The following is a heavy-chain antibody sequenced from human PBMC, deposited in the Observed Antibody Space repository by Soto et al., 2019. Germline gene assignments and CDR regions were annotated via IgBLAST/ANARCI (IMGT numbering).Heavy chain of an antibody. CDR1: GFTFSSYG. CDR3: ARAPGRRPNYYYYGMDV. V-gene: IGHV3-33*01. Sequence: GGSLRLSCAASGFTFSSYGMHWVRQAPGKGLEWVAVIWYDGSNKYYADSVKGRFTISRDNTKNTLYLQMNSLRAEDTAVYYCARAPGRRPNYYYYGMDVWGQGTTVTVSS. D-gene: IGHD3-10*01. CDR2: IWYDGSNK. J-gene: IGHJ6*02.